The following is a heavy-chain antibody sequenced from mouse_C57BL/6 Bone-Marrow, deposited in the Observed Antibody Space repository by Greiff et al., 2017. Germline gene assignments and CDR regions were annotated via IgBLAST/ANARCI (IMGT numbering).Heavy chain of an antibody. CDR2: IHPNSGST. Sequence: QVQLQQPGAELVKPGASVKLSCKASGYTFTSYWMHWVKQRPGQGLEWIGMIHPNSGSTNYNEKFKSKATLTVDKSSSTAFMQLSNLTSEDSAVFYCASSGNSGNNYFDYWGQGTTLTVSS. CDR1: GYTFTSYW. J-gene: IGHJ2*01. D-gene: IGHD1-3*01. V-gene: IGHV1-64*01. CDR3: ASSGNSGNNYFDY.